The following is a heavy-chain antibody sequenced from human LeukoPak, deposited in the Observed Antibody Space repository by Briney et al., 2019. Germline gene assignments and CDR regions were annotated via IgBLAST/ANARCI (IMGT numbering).Heavy chain of an antibody. CDR1: GGSFSGYY. V-gene: IGHV4-34*01. CDR3: ARGAVRGVIPFDP. Sequence: KPSETLSLTCAVYGGSFSGYYWSWIRQPPGKGLEWIGEINHSGSTNYNPSLKSRVTISVDTSKNHFSLKLSSVTAADTAVYYCARGAVRGVIPFDPWGQGTLVTVSS. D-gene: IGHD3-10*01. J-gene: IGHJ5*02. CDR2: INHSGST.